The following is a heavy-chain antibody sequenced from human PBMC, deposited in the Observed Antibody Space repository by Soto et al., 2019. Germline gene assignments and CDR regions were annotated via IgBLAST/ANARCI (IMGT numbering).Heavy chain of an antibody. D-gene: IGHD6-19*01. CDR3: SRIAVSGPITGFDY. CDR2: VSYSGRT. J-gene: IGHJ4*02. Sequence: QLQLQESGPRLVKPSETLSLSCTVSGGSISNSSYLWGWIRQPPGKVLQWIGSVSYSGRTYYNPSLKSRVTISADTSKTQSSLRLRSVTAADTAVYYCSRIAVSGPITGFDYWGRGALVTVSS. CDR1: GGSISNSSYL. V-gene: IGHV4-39*01.